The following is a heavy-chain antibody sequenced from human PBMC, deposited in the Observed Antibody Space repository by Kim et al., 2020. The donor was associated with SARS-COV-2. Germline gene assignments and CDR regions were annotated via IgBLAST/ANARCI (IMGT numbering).Heavy chain of an antibody. V-gene: IGHV4-59*01. CDR2: IYYSGST. CDR1: GGSISSYY. CDR3: ARGVRDWFDP. D-gene: IGHD1-1*01. J-gene: IGHJ5*02. Sequence: SETLSLTCTVSGGSISSYYWSWIRQPPGKGLEWIGYIYYSGSTNYNPSLKSRVTISVDTSKNQFSLKLSSVTAADTAVYYCARGVRDWFDPWGQGTLVTVSS.